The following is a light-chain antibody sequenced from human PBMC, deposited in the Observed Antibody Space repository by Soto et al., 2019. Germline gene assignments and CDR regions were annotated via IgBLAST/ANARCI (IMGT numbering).Light chain of an antibody. J-gene: IGLJ1*01. CDR1: SSDVGSYNY. CDR2: DVS. V-gene: IGLV2-14*03. Sequence: QSALTQPASVSGSPGQSITISCTGTSSDVGSYNYVSWYQQHPGKAPKLMISDVSSRPSGISNRFFGSKSGNTASLTISGLQAEDEADYYCSSYTSRATRVFGTGTKLTVL. CDR3: SSYTSRATRV.